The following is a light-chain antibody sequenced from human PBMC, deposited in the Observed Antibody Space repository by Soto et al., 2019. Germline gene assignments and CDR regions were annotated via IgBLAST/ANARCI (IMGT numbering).Light chain of an antibody. J-gene: IGKJ4*01. CDR3: QQYNDLPLT. V-gene: IGKV3-15*01. CDR1: QSVSSK. Sequence: ETVMTQSPATLSVSPGEGVTLSCRASQSVSSKLAWYQQKPGQAPRLLIYGASTRATGIPARFSGGGSGTEFTLTINSLQSEDFALYYCQQYNDLPLTFGGGTMVEIK. CDR2: GAS.